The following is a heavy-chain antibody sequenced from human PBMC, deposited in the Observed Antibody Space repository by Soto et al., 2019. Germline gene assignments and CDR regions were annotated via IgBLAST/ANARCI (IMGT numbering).Heavy chain of an antibody. CDR1: GYTFTSYG. Sequence: ASVKVSCKASGYTFTSYGISWVRQAPGQGLEWMGWISAYNGNTNYAQKLQGRVTMTTDTSTSTAYMELRSLRSDDTAVYYCARDLSGWSPGRYFDLWGRGTLVTVS. D-gene: IGHD6-19*01. CDR2: ISAYNGNT. CDR3: ARDLSGWSPGRYFDL. V-gene: IGHV1-18*01. J-gene: IGHJ2*01.